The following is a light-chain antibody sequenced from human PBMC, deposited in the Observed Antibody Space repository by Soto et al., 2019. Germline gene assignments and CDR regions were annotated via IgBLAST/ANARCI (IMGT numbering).Light chain of an antibody. CDR1: QSVSSD. V-gene: IGKV3-15*01. J-gene: IGKJ2*01. Sequence: IVMTQSPATLSVSPGDRVTLSCRASQSVSSDLAWYQQRPGQAPRLLIYGASTRATGIPARFSGTGSGTEFTLTIRSLQSEDFAIYYCQQYNNWPPYTFGQGTKLEIK. CDR2: GAS. CDR3: QQYNNWPPYT.